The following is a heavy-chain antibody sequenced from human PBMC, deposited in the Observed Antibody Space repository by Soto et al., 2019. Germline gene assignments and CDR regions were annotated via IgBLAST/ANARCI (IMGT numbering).Heavy chain of an antibody. CDR2: ISYDGSNK. V-gene: IGHV3-30*18. Sequence: QVQLVESGGGVVQPGRSLRLSCAASGFTFSSYGMHWVRQAPGKGLEWVAVISYDGSNKYYGDSVKGRFTISRDNSKNTLYLQMNSLRAEDTAVYYCAKAIITFGGVIVSYYYYGMDVWGQGTTVTVSS. CDR1: GFTFSSYG. D-gene: IGHD3-16*02. CDR3: AKAIITFGGVIVSYYYYGMDV. J-gene: IGHJ6*02.